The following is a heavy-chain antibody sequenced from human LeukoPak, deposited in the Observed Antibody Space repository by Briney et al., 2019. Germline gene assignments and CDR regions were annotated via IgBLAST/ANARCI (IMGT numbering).Heavy chain of an antibody. D-gene: IGHD3-10*01. CDR1: GFTFSSYG. J-gene: IGHJ4*02. CDR2: IWYDGSNK. V-gene: IGHV3-33*01. CDR3: ASRQYGSGVLGY. Sequence: GGSLRRSCAASGFTFSSYGMHWVRQAPGKGLEWVAVIWYDGSNKYYADSVKGRFTISRDNSKNTLYLQMNSLRAEDTAVYYCASRQYGSGVLGYWGQGTLVTVSS.